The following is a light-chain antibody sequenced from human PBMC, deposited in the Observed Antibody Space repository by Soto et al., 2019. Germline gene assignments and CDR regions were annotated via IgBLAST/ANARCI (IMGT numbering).Light chain of an antibody. CDR1: QSISSY. CDR3: QQYHNWPPGLT. J-gene: IGKJ4*01. Sequence: EIVMTQSPATLSVSPGERATLSCRASQSISSYLAWFQQKPGQAPRLLIYDASNRATGIPARFSGSGSGTDFTLTISRLEPEDFAVYYCQQYHNWPPGLTFGGGTRWIS. V-gene: IGKV3-11*01. CDR2: DAS.